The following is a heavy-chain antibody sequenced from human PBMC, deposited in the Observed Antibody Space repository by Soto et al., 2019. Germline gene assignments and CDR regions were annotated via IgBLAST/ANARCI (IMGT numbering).Heavy chain of an antibody. J-gene: IGHJ5*02. CDR2: ISYDGSNK. Sequence: QVQLVESGGGVVQPGRSLRLSCAASGFTFSSYAMHWVRQAPGKGLEWVAVISYDGSNKYYADSVKGRFTISGDNSKNTLYLQMNSLRAEDTAVYYCARDLEVAVAGAWGQGTLVTVSS. CDR3: ARDLEVAVAGA. D-gene: IGHD6-19*01. V-gene: IGHV3-30-3*01. CDR1: GFTFSSYA.